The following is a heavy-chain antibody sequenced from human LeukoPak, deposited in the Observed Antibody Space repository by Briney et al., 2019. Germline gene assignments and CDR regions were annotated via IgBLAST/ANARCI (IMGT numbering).Heavy chain of an antibody. CDR2: INHSGST. Sequence: SETLSLTCAAYGGSFSGYYRSWIRQPPGKGLEWIGEINHSGSTNYNPSLKSRVTISVDTSKNQFSLKLSSVTAADTAVYYCARFPITTGQNSDYYYYYMDVWGKGTTVTVSS. V-gene: IGHV4-34*01. CDR3: ARFPITTGQNSDYYYYYMDV. J-gene: IGHJ6*03. CDR1: GGSFSGYY. D-gene: IGHD4-11*01.